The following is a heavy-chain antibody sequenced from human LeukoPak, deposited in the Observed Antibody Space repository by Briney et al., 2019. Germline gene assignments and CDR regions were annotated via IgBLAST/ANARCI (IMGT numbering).Heavy chain of an antibody. D-gene: IGHD3-10*01. Sequence: TGGSLRLSCAVSGITLSNYGMSWVRQAPGKGLEWVAGLSGSGGGPNYADSVQGRFTISRDNPKNTLYLQMNSLRAEDTAVYFCAKRGVVIRVFLVGFHKEAYYFDSWGQGALVTVSS. CDR3: AKRGVVIRVFLVGFHKEAYYFDS. CDR2: LSGSGGGP. V-gene: IGHV3-23*01. J-gene: IGHJ4*02. CDR1: GITLSNYG.